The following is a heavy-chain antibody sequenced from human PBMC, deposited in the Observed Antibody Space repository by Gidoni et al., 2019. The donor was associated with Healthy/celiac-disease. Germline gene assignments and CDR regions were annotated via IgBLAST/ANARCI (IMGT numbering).Heavy chain of an antibody. V-gene: IGHV1-2*04. CDR2: INTNRGGT. J-gene: IGHJ6*03. CDR1: GYTFTGYY. CDR3: ARDSRHPRGNYYMDV. D-gene: IGHD3-10*01. Sequence: QVQLVQSGAEVKKPGASVKVSGKASGYTFTGYYMHWVRQAPGQGLEWMGWINTNRGGTNYAQKFQGWVTMTRDTSISTAYMELSRLRSDDTAVYYCARDSRHPRGNYYMDVWGKGTTVTVSS.